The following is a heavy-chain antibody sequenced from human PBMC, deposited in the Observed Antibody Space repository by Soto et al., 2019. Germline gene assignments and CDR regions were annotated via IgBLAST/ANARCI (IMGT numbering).Heavy chain of an antibody. CDR3: ARDKVAGDYYYYDMDV. J-gene: IGHJ6*02. CDR1: GYTFTDYY. V-gene: IGHV1-2*02. Sequence: EASVKVSCKASGYTFTDYYMHWVRQAPGQGLEWMGWINPNSGGTNYAQKFQGRVTMTRDTSISTAYMEVRRLRSDDTAVYYCARDKVAGDYYYYDMDVWGQGTTVTVSS. CDR2: INPNSGGT. D-gene: IGHD6-19*01.